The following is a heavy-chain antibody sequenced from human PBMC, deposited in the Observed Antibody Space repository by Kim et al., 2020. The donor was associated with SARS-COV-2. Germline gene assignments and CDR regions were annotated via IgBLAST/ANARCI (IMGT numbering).Heavy chain of an antibody. J-gene: IGHJ6*02. CDR3: AGLVDFWSGYYSRGGMDV. D-gene: IGHD3-3*01. CDR1: GGSISSYY. Sequence: SETLSLTCTVSGGSISSYYWSWIRQPPGKGLEWIGYIYYSGRTNYNPSLKSRVTISVDTSKNVFSLKLSSVTAADTAVYYCAGLVDFWSGYYSRGGMDVWGHGTTVTVSS. CDR2: IYYSGRT. V-gene: IGHV4-59*08.